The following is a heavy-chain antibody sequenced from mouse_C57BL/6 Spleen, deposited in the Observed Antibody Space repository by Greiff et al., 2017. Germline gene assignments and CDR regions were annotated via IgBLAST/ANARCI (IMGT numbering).Heavy chain of an antibody. D-gene: IGHD2-5*01. J-gene: IGHJ4*01. CDR2: IDPETGGT. CDR1: GYTFTDYE. V-gene: IGHV1-15*01. CDR3: ARGNSNLRAMDY. Sequence: QVQLQQSGAELVRPGASVTLSCKASGYTFTDYEMHWVKQTPVHGLEWIGAIDPETGGTAYNQKFKGKAILTADKSSSTAYMELRSLTSEDSAVYYCARGNSNLRAMDYWGQGTSVTVSS.